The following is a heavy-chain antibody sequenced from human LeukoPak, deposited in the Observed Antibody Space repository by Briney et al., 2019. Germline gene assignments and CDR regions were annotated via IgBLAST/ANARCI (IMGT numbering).Heavy chain of an antibody. CDR3: ARGTDGDYNLAFDI. CDR1: GFTFSDYY. V-gene: IGHV3-11*04. CDR2: ISSSGSTI. J-gene: IGHJ3*02. D-gene: IGHD4-17*01. Sequence: GGSLRLSCAASGFTFSDYYMSWIRQAPGKGLEWVSYISSSGSTIYYADSVKGRFTISRDNAKNSLYPQMNSLRAEDTAVYYCARGTDGDYNLAFDIWGQGTMVTVSS.